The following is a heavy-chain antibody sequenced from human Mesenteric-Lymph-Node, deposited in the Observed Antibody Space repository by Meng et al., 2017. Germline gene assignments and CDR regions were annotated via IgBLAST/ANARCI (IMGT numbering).Heavy chain of an antibody. Sequence: GESLKISCAASGFSLTDNPMHWVRQAPGKGLEWLAGISQHGSATHYPDSLKGRFTISRDTSKNTLYLQMNSLRAEDTAVYYCATDYDFWSGYYTGKGRFVDYWGQGTLVTVSS. D-gene: IGHD3-3*01. CDR3: ATDYDFWSGYYTGKGRFVDY. CDR1: GFSLTDNP. CDR2: ISQHGSAT. J-gene: IGHJ4*02. V-gene: IGHV3-30*07.